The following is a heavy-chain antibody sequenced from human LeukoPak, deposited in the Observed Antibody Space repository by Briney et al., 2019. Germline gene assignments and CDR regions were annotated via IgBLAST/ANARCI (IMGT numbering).Heavy chain of an antibody. CDR3: ARDVFEDSSSAGY. D-gene: IGHD6-13*01. CDR1: GGSISSYY. V-gene: IGHV4-4*07. CDR2: IYYSGST. J-gene: IGHJ4*02. Sequence: SETLSLTCTVSGGSISSYYWSWIRQPAGKGLEWIGSIYYSGSTYYNPSLKSRVTISVDTSKNQFSLKLSSVTAADTAVYYCARDVFEDSSSAGYWGQGTLVTVSS.